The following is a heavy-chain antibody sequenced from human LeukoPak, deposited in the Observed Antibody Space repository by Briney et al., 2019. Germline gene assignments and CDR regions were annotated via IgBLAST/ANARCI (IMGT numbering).Heavy chain of an antibody. CDR2: IIPIFGTA. D-gene: IGHD3-22*01. CDR1: GYTFTSYG. CDR3: ARSSYYDSSGYPGYYYMDV. J-gene: IGHJ6*03. V-gene: IGHV1-69*13. Sequence: SVKVSCKTSGYTFTSYGITWVRQAPGQGLEWMGGIIPIFGTANYAQKFQGRVTITADESTSTAYMELSSLRSEDTAVYYCARSSYYDSSGYPGYYYMDVWGKGTTVTVSS.